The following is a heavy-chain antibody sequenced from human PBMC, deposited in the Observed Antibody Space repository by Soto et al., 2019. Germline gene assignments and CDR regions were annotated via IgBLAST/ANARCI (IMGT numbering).Heavy chain of an antibody. Sequence: QVPLVQSGPEVKKPGSSVKVSCKTSGDTLSSYDISWVRQAPGQGLEWMGWIIPFHGITNYAQKLQGRVTITADKSTSTAYMELGSLRSEDTAVYYCARDRRPEPFDYWGQGSLVTVAS. J-gene: IGHJ4*02. CDR2: IIPFHGIT. D-gene: IGHD6-6*01. V-gene: IGHV1-69*10. CDR1: GDTLSSYD. CDR3: ARDRRPEPFDY.